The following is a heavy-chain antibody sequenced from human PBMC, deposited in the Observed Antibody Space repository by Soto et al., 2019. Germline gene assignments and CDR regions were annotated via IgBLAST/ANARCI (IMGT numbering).Heavy chain of an antibody. Sequence: GASVKVSCKASGYTFTSYGISWVRQAPGQGLEWMGGIIPIFGTANYAQKFQGRVTITADESTSTAYMELSSLRSEDTAVYYCARDTTELRYGMDVWGQGTTVTVSS. D-gene: IGHD1-7*01. CDR3: ARDTTELRYGMDV. V-gene: IGHV1-69*13. J-gene: IGHJ6*02. CDR2: IIPIFGTA. CDR1: GYTFTSYG.